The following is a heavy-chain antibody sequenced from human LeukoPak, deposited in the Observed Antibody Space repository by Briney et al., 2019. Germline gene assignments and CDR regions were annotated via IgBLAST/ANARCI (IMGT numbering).Heavy chain of an antibody. CDR3: AKVPLGDCLYYFDY. D-gene: IGHD2-21*02. Sequence: PGGSLRLSCAASGFTFSSCAMSWVRQAPGKGLEWVSAISGSGGSTYYADSVKGRFTISRDNSKNTLYLQMNSLRAEDTAVYYCAKVPLGDCLYYFDYWGQGTLVTVSS. CDR1: GFTFSSCA. CDR2: ISGSGGST. V-gene: IGHV3-23*01. J-gene: IGHJ4*02.